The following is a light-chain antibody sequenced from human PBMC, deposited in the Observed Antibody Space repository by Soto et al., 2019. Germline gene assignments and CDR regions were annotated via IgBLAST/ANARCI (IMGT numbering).Light chain of an antibody. J-gene: IGKJ3*01. CDR2: DAS. CDR3: QQYYSFPFT. V-gene: IGKV1-5*01. CDR1: QSMNTW. Sequence: IQMTQSPSTLSASVGDRVTITCRASQSMNTWLAWYQQKPGRAPNLLIYDASSLESGVPTRFSGSGSGTEFTLTINSLQPDDFATYYCQQYYSFPFTFGPGTKVEIK.